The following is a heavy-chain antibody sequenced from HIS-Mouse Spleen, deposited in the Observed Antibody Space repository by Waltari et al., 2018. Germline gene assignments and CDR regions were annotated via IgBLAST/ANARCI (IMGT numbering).Heavy chain of an antibody. CDR3: ARDGHSDAFDI. CDR1: GFTFSSYA. Sequence: QVQLVESGGGVVQPGRSLRLSCAASGFTFSSYAMHWVRQAPGKGLEWVAVISYDGSNKYYADSVKGRFTISRDNSKNTLYLQMNSLRAEDTAVYYCARDGHSDAFDIWGQGTMVTVSS. J-gene: IGHJ3*02. CDR2: ISYDGSNK. V-gene: IGHV3-30-3*01.